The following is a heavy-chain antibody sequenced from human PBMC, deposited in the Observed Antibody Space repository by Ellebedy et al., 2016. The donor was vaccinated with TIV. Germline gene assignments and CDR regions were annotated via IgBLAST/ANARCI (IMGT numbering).Heavy chain of an antibody. V-gene: IGHV3-23*01. D-gene: IGHD3-22*01. Sequence: GESLKISXAASGFTFSSYAMSWVRQAPGKGLEWVSAISGSGGSTYYADSVKGRFTISRDNSKNTLYLQMNSLRAEDTAVYYCAKGGAPYDIIPGAFQHWGQGTLVTVSS. CDR1: GFTFSSYA. CDR3: AKGGAPYDIIPGAFQH. J-gene: IGHJ1*01. CDR2: ISGSGGST.